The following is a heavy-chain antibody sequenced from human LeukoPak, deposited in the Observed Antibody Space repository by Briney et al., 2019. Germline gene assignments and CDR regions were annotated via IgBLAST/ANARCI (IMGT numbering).Heavy chain of an antibody. CDR3: ARGYGSSWYWFDP. CDR1: GGSISSGGYS. D-gene: IGHD6-13*01. J-gene: IGHJ5*02. Sequence: ASETLSLTCAVSGGSISSGGYSWSWIRQPPGKGLEWIGYIYYSGSTYYNPSLKSRVTISVDTSKNQFSLKLSSVTAADTAVYYCARGYGSSWYWFDPWGQGALVTVSS. CDR2: IYYSGST. V-gene: IGHV4-30-4*07.